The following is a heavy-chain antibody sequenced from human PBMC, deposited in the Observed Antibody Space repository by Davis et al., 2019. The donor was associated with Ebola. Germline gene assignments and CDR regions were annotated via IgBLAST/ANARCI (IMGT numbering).Heavy chain of an antibody. J-gene: IGHJ4*02. V-gene: IGHV3-33*05. CDR1: GFTFSTFG. Sequence: GESLKISCSASGFTFSTFGMFWVRQAPGKGLEWVAVISSDGPKKYYADSVKGRFSISRDSTSNTLYLQMNGLRAEDTAVYYCARSSYQPDYWGQGTLVTVSS. CDR3: ARSSYQPDY. CDR2: ISSDGPKK. D-gene: IGHD2-2*01.